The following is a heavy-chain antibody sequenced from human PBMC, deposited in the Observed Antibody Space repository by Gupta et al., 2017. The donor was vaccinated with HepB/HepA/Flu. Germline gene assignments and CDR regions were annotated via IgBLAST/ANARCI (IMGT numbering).Heavy chain of an antibody. V-gene: IGHV3-23*01. J-gene: IGHJ4*02. CDR2: ISGSGSST. Sequence: EVQLLESGGGLVQPGGSLRLSCAASGFTFSTYAMSWVRQAPGKGLEWVSAISGSGSSTYHADSLKGRFTISRDNSKNTLYLQMNSLRVEDTALYYCAKDLGVGTYLDYWGQGTLVTVSP. D-gene: IGHD2-15*01. CDR1: GFTFSTYA. CDR3: AKDLGVGTYLDY.